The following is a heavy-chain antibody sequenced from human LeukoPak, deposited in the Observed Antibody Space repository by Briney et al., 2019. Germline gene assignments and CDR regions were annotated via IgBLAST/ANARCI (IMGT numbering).Heavy chain of an antibody. V-gene: IGHV1-2*02. Sequence: ASVKVSCKASGYTFTGYYMHWVRQAPGQGLEWMGWINPNSGGTNYAQKFQGRVTMTRDTSISAVYMELSRLRSDDTAFYYCAREGTGVYNLVQYWGQGTLVTVSS. CDR3: AREGTGVYNLVQY. J-gene: IGHJ4*02. D-gene: IGHD5-24*01. CDR1: GYTFTGYY. CDR2: INPNSGGT.